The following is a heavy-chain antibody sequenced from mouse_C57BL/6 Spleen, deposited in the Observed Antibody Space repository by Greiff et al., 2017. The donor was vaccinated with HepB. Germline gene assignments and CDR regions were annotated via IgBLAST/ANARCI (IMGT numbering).Heavy chain of an antibody. V-gene: IGHV1-19*01. CDR3: ARGGILYAMDY. CDR1: GYTFTDYY. CDR2: INPYNGGT. Sequence: VQLQQSGPVLVKPGASVKMSCKASGYTFTDYYMNWVKQSHGKSLEWIGVINPYNGGTSYNQKFKGKATLTGDKSSSTAYMELNSLTSEDSAVYYCARGGILYAMDYWGQGTSVTVSS. J-gene: IGHJ4*01.